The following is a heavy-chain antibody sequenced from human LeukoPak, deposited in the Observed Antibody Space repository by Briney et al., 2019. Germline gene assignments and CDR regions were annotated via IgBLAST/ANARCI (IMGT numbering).Heavy chain of an antibody. V-gene: IGHV1-18*01. CDR3: AINIAAAGTAYYYYGMDV. CDR2: ISAYNGNT. J-gene: IGHJ6*02. CDR1: GYTFTSYG. D-gene: IGHD6-13*01. Sequence: WASVKVSCKASGYTFTSYGISWVRQAPGQGLEWMGWISAYNGNTNYAQKLQGRVTMTTDTSTSTAYMELRSLRSEDTAVYYCAINIAAAGTAYYYYGMDVWGQGTTVTVSS.